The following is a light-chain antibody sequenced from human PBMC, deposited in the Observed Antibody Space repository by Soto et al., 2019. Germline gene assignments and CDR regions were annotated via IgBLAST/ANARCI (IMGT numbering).Light chain of an antibody. Sequence: EIVMTQSPATLSVSPGERATLSCRASQSVSSNLAWYQQKPGQAPRLLIYGASTRATGIPARFSGSGSGTEVTLSIGSLQSEDFAVYYCQQYNNWPRTFGQGTKVEIK. CDR3: QQYNNWPRT. CDR1: QSVSSN. J-gene: IGKJ1*01. CDR2: GAS. V-gene: IGKV3-15*01.